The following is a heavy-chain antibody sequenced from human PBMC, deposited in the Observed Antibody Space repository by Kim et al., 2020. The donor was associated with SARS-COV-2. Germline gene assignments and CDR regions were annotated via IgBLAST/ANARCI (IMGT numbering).Heavy chain of an antibody. Sequence: AASVERRYTNTRDNAKTSLYLQMNSLRAEDRAVYYCARSYSSGWCYFDYWGQGTLVTVSS. D-gene: IGHD6-19*01. V-gene: IGHV3-21*01. J-gene: IGHJ4*01. CDR3: ARSYSSGWCYFDY.